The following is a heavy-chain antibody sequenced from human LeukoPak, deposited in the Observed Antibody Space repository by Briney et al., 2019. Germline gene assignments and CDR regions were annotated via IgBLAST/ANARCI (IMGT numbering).Heavy chain of an antibody. CDR1: GGSISSSSYY. CDR2: IYYSGST. CDR3: ARGWETVRSTSWWFDP. D-gene: IGHD2-2*01. Sequence: SETLSLTCTVSGGSISSSSYYWGWIRQPPGKGLEWIGSIYYSGSTYYNPSLKSRVTISVDTSKNQFSLKLSSVTAADTAVYYCARGWETVRSTSWWFDPWGQGTLVTVSS. J-gene: IGHJ5*02. V-gene: IGHV4-39*07.